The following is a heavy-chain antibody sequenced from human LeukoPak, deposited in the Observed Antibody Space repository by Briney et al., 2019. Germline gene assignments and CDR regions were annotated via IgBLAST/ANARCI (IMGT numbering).Heavy chain of an antibody. D-gene: IGHD3-22*01. CDR2: INPNSGGT. Sequence: ASVKVSRKASGYTFTSYGISWVRQAPGQGLEWMGRINPNSGGTNYAQKFQGRVTMTRDTSISTAYMELSRLRSDDTAVYYCARSYYYDSSGYYERDFDAFDIWGQGTMVTVSS. J-gene: IGHJ3*02. CDR3: ARSYYYDSSGYYERDFDAFDI. CDR1: GYTFTSYG. V-gene: IGHV1-2*06.